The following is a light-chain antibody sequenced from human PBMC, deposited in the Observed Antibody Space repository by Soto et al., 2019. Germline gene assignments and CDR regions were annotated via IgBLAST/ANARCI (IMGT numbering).Light chain of an antibody. V-gene: IGLV2-14*01. J-gene: IGLJ1*01. Sequence: QSVLTQPASVSGSPGQSITISCAGSSSDVGGHNYVSWYQQHPGKAPKLLIYEVTNRPSGVSNRFSGSKSGNTASLTISGLQAEDEADYYCSSYRRTSYVFGTGTKVTVL. CDR3: SSYRRTSYV. CDR1: SSDVGGHNY. CDR2: EVT.